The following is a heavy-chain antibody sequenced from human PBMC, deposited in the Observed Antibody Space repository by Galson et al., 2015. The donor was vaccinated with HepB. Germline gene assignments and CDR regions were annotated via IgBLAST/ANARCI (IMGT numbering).Heavy chain of an antibody. V-gene: IGHV1-46*01. D-gene: IGHD4-17*01. J-gene: IGHJ3*02. CDR3: ARGTTVTTSPNAFDI. CDR1: GYTFTSYH. CDR2: INPSGGST. Sequence: SVKVSCKASGYTFTSYHMHWVRQAPGQGLEWMGIINPSGGSTSYAQKFQGRVTMTRDTSTSTVYMELSSLRSEDTAVYYCARGTTVTTSPNAFDIWGQGTMVTVSS.